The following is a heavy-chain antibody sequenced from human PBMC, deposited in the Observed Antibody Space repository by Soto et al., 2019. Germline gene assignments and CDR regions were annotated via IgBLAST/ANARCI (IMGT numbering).Heavy chain of an antibody. D-gene: IGHD1-7*01. CDR3: ARGRTRALDY. J-gene: IGHJ4*02. Sequence: QIQLVQSGAEVKKPGASVKVSCKASGYIFTSQGSSWVRQAPGKGLEWMGWISTYNGNPNYAQKLQGRVTMTTNTSPTTAFLELRSLTSDDTAVYYCARGRTRALDYWGQGTPVIVSS. CDR2: ISTYNGNP. CDR1: GYIFTSQG. V-gene: IGHV1-18*01.